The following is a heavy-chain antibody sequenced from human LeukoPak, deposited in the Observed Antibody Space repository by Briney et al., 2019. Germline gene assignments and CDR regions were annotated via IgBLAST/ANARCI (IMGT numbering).Heavy chain of an antibody. J-gene: IGHJ6*04. Sequence: ASVKVSCKASGYTFTSYGISWVRQAPGQGLEWMGWISAYNDNTNYAQKLQGRVTVTTDTSTSTAYMELRSLRSDDTAVYYCARDATGIAGAGLSLFRRYYYYGMDVWGKGTTVTVSS. CDR2: ISAYNDNT. CDR3: ARDATGIAGAGLSLFRRYYYYGMDV. D-gene: IGHD6-13*01. CDR1: GYTFTSYG. V-gene: IGHV1-18*04.